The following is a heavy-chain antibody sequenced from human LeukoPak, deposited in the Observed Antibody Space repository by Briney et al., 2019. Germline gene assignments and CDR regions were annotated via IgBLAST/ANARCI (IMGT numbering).Heavy chain of an antibody. Sequence: SETLSLTCTVSGGSISSSSYYWGWIRRPPGKGLEWIGSIYYSGSTYYNPSLKRRITISVDTSKNQFSLKLSSVTAADTAVYYCARHSSGYCSGGSCHYFDYWGQGTLVPVSS. V-gene: IGHV4-39*01. CDR3: ARHSSGYCSGGSCHYFDY. CDR1: GGSISSSSYY. CDR2: IYYSGST. D-gene: IGHD2-15*01. J-gene: IGHJ4*01.